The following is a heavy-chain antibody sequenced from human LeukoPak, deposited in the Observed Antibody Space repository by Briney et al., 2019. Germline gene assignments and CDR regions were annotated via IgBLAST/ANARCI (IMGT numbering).Heavy chain of an antibody. CDR2: ISAYNGYT. CDR1: GCIFTNYG. D-gene: IGHD6-13*01. V-gene: IGHV1-18*01. J-gene: IGHJ5*02. Sequence: ASVKVSCKASGCIFTNYGISWVRQAPGQGLEWMGWISAYNGYTNYAQKLQGRVTMTRNTSISTAYMELSSLRSEDTAVYYCAIAGGFGSSWKRGFYGNWFDPWGQGTLVTVSS. CDR3: AIAGGFGSSWKRGFYGNWFDP.